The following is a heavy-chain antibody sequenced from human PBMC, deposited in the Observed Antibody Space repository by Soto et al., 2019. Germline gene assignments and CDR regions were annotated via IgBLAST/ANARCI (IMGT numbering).Heavy chain of an antibody. CDR1: GGSITDYY. CDR2: GYHSVGI. CDR3: ARAFAGFGAYWYFDL. Sequence: KPSETLSLTCTVSGGSITDYYWSWIRQPPGKALEWIGYGYHSVGIHYNPSLKTRVTISVDTSENQFSLRLSSVTAADTAVYYCARAFAGFGAYWYFDLWGRGTLVTVSS. J-gene: IGHJ2*01. D-gene: IGHD3-16*01. V-gene: IGHV4-59*01.